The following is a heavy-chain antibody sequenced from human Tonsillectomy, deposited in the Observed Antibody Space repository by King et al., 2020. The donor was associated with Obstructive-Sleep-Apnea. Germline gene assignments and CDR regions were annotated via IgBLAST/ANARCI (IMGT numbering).Heavy chain of an antibody. Sequence: PLQESGPILVKPSETLSLTCTVSGGSMSPYYWSWVRQPPGKGLEWIGYIYYNGSTNYNPSLQSRVTISIDTSKNQFSLKLRSVTAADTAVYYCARRYPPGSSWYWYFDLWGRGTLVTVSS. V-gene: IGHV4-59*08. CDR1: GGSMSPYY. J-gene: IGHJ2*01. CDR3: ARRYPPGSSWYWYFDL. CDR2: IYYNGST. D-gene: IGHD6-13*01.